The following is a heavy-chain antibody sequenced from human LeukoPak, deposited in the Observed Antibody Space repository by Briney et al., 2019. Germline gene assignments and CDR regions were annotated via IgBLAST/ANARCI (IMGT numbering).Heavy chain of an antibody. CDR1: GGXISSNNC. V-gene: IGHV4-4*02. Sequence: SETLSLTCAVSGGXISSNNCWSWVRQPPGKGLEWIGEIYHHGATNYNPSLKSRVTLSVDKSKNQFSLELRSVTAADTAVYYCARGPSVAAHLDYRGQGTLVTVSS. CDR3: ARGPSVAAHLDY. D-gene: IGHD5-12*01. J-gene: IGHJ4*02. CDR2: IYHHGAT.